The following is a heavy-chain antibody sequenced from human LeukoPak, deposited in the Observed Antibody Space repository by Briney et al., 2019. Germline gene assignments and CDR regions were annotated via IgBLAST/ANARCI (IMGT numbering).Heavy chain of an antibody. CDR1: GYTFTGYY. CDR3: ARDREYYGFWSGYPTFDY. CDR2: INPNSGDT. Sequence: ASVKVSCKASGYTFTGYYMHWVRQAPGQGLEWMGWINPNSGDTDYAQKFQGRVTMTRDTSISTVYMELSRLRSDDTAVYYCARDREYYGFWSGYPTFDYWGQGTLVTVSS. V-gene: IGHV1-2*02. D-gene: IGHD3-3*01. J-gene: IGHJ4*02.